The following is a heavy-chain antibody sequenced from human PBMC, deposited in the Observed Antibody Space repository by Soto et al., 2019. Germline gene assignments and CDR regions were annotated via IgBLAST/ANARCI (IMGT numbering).Heavy chain of an antibody. CDR1: GYTFSTAD. V-gene: IGHV1-8*01. CDR2: MSPNSGNT. J-gene: IGHJ5*02. Sequence: ASVKVSCKASGYTFSTADMNWVRQATGQGLEWMGWMSPNSGNTHSVEKFQGRVTMTRDTSISTAYLELSSLRSEDTAVYYCARAIWYECPAYAYYLKPWGQGTLVTVSS. D-gene: IGHD3-16*01. CDR3: ARAIWYECPAYAYYLKP.